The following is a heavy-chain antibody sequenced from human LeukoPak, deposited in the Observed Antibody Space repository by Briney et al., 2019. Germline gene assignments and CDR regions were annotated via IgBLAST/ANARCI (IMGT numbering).Heavy chain of an antibody. D-gene: IGHD4-17*01. CDR1: GGSISSGGYY. CDR3: ARDDYGDYGARWYFDL. Sequence: SETLSLTCAVSGGSISSGGYYWSWIRQPPGKGLEWIGEINHSGSTNYNPSLKSRVTISVDTSKNQFSLKLSSVTAADTALYYCARDDYGDYGARWYFDLWGRGTLVTVSS. CDR2: INHSGST. J-gene: IGHJ2*01. V-gene: IGHV4-61*08.